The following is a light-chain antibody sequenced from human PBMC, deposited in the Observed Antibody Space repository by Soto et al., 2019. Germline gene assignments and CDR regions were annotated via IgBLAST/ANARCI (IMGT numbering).Light chain of an antibody. CDR2: GVS. CDR3: QQYVTSPLT. J-gene: IGKJ4*01. Sequence: EIVMTQSPATLSVSPGERATLSCRASQSVATNLAWYQQKPGQAPRLLIYGVSSRATGIPDRFSGSGSGIDFTLTISRLEREDFAVYYCQQYVTSPLTFGGGTKVDIK. CDR1: QSVATN. V-gene: IGKV3-20*01.